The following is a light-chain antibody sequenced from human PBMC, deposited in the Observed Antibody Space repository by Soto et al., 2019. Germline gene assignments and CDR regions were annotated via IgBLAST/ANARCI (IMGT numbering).Light chain of an antibody. J-gene: IGKJ4*01. CDR3: QQYNSNPLT. CDR1: QSFSSW. V-gene: IGKV1-5*03. CDR2: KTS. Sequence: DIQMTQSPSTLSASVGDRVTITCRASQSFSSWLAWYQQKPGKAPKLLIYKTSTLESGVPSRFSGSGSGTDLPLTSSSLHPDDVATYYCQQYNSNPLTFGGGTKVEIK.